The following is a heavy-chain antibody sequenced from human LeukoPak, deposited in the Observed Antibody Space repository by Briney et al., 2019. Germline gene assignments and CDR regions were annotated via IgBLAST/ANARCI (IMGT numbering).Heavy chain of an antibody. V-gene: IGHV3-74*01. Sequence: GGSLRLSCAVSGFTFRDYWMHWVRQAPGKGLVWVSRLISDGSSASYADSVKGRFTISRDNTKNTLYLEMNSLRAEDTAVYYCVRDSRYCPDVWGQGTTVTVSS. CDR3: VRDSRYCPDV. D-gene: IGHD2-15*01. J-gene: IGHJ6*02. CDR2: LISDGSSA. CDR1: GFTFRDYW.